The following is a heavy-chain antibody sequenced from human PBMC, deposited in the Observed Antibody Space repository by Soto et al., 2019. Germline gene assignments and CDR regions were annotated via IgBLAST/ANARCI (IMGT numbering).Heavy chain of an antibody. V-gene: IGHV4-59*01. Sequence: SETLSLTCTVSGGSISSYYWSWIRQPPGKGLEWIGYIYYSGSTNYNPSLKSRVTISVDTSKNQFSLKLSSVTAADTAVYYCARVDGYCSGGSCRYYYYYMDVWGKGTTVTVSS. CDR1: GGSISSYY. J-gene: IGHJ6*03. CDR3: ARVDGYCSGGSCRYYYYYMDV. D-gene: IGHD2-15*01. CDR2: IYYSGST.